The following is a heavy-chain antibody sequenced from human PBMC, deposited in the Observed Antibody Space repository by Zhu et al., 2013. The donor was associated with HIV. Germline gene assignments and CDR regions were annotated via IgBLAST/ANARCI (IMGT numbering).Heavy chain of an antibody. Sequence: QVQLVQSGAEVKKPGASVQVSCMTSGYTFTNYGITWVRQAPGQGLEWMGWSSASSGNTDFAQKFQGRVTMTTDTSTSTAYMELRSLRSDDTAVYYCARGFLYDYSNYGSAYYYYGMDVWGQGTTVIVSS. CDR1: GYTFTNYG. V-gene: IGHV1-18*01. D-gene: IGHD4-4*01. CDR2: SSASSGNT. CDR3: ARGFLYDYSNYGSAYYYYGMDV. J-gene: IGHJ6*02.